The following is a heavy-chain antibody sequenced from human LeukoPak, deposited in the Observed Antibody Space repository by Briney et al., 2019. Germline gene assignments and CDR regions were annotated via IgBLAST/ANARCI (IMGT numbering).Heavy chain of an antibody. Sequence: GGSLRLSCAASGFTFSSYAMSWVRQAPGKGLEWVSAISGSGGSTYYADSVKGRFTISRDNSKNTLYLQMNSLRAEDTAVYYCAKSNLLWFGELSDFDYWGQGTLVTVSS. CDR3: AKSNLLWFGELSDFDY. CDR2: ISGSGGST. V-gene: IGHV3-23*01. CDR1: GFTFSSYA. D-gene: IGHD3-10*01. J-gene: IGHJ4*02.